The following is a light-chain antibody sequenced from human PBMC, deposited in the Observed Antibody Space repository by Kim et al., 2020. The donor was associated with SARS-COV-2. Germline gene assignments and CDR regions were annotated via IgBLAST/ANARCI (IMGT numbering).Light chain of an antibody. Sequence: SYELTQPLSVSVALGQTARITCGGNNIGSKNVHWYQQKPGQAPVLVIYRDSNRPSGIPERFSGSNSGNTATLTISRAQAGDEADYYCQVWFLFGGGTKLTVL. V-gene: IGLV3-9*01. CDR2: RDS. CDR3: QVWFL. J-gene: IGLJ2*01. CDR1: NIGSKN.